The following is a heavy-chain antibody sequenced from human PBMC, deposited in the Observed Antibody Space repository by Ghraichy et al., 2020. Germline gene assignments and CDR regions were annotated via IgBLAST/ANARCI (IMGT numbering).Heavy chain of an antibody. Sequence: GGSLRLSCAASGFTFSSYSMTWVRQAPGKGLEWVTYISSSSTTIYYGHSVKGRFTISRDNAKNSLYLQMNSLRAEDTAVYYCARAYSRYQFGMEVWGQGTTVTVSS. D-gene: IGHD2-15*01. CDR3: ARAYSRYQFGMEV. CDR2: ISSSSTTI. V-gene: IGHV3-48*01. J-gene: IGHJ6*02. CDR1: GFTFSSYS.